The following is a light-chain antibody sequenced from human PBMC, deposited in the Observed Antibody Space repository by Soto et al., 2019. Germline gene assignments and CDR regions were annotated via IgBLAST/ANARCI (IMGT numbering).Light chain of an antibody. V-gene: IGLV1-44*01. CDR3: VAWDDSLNGYVV. J-gene: IGLJ2*01. Sequence: QSVLTQPPSASGPPGQRVTLSCSGSSSNIGSNTVNWYQQLPGTAPKLVIYSNNQRPSGVPDRFSGSKSGTSASLAISGLQSEDEADYYCVAWDDSLNGYVVFGGGTKLTVL. CDR2: SNN. CDR1: SSNIGSNT.